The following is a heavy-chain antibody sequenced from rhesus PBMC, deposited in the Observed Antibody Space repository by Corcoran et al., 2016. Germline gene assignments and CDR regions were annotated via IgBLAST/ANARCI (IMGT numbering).Heavy chain of an antibody. V-gene: IGHV3-136*01. CDR3: ARDRYSVLVVVTILPYFEF. Sequence: EVQLVESGGGFVQPGGSLRLSCAASGFTFSSYDMSWVRPAPGKGLEWVSYISYTGKTIYYADSVKGRFTISRDNAKNMRYLQMNNLKLEDTAVYYCARDRYSVLVVVTILPYFEFWGQGALVTVSS. J-gene: IGHJ1*01. CDR1: GFTFSSYD. CDR2: ISYTGKTI. D-gene: IGHD2-21*01.